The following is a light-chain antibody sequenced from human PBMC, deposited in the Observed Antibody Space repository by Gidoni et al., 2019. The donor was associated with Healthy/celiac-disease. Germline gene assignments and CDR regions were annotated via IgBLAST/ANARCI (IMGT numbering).Light chain of an antibody. CDR3: QQSYSTPST. CDR1: QSISSY. CDR2: AAS. Sequence: DIQMTQSPSSLSASVGDRVTITCRASQSISSYLNWYQQKPGKAPKLLIYAASSLQSGVPSRFSGRGSGTDFTLTISSLQPEDFATYYCQQSYSTPSTFGGXTKVEIK. J-gene: IGKJ4*01. V-gene: IGKV1-39*01.